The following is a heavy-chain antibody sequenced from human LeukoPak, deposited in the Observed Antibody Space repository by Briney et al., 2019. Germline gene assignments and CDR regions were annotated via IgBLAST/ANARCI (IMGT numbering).Heavy chain of an antibody. J-gene: IGHJ4*02. CDR3: ARYLVAAAYFDY. Sequence: ASVKVSCKASGYTFTSYAMHWVRQAPGQRLEWMGWINAGNGNTKYSQKFQGRVTITRDTSASTAYMELSSLRSEDTAVYYCARYLVAAAYFDYWGQGTLVTVSS. V-gene: IGHV1-3*01. CDR2: INAGNGNT. D-gene: IGHD2-15*01. CDR1: GYTFTSYA.